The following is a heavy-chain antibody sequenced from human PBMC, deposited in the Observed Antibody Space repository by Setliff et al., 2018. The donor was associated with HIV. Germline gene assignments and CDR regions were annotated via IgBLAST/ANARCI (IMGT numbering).Heavy chain of an antibody. CDR3: TKDHLSGWASDC. V-gene: IGHV3-48*04. CDR2: IRGKSDII. Sequence: GGSLRLSCAASGFTFSTSGIHWVRQAPGKGLEWISHIRGKSDIIKYAESVKGRFTISRDNAKNSVYLQMNSLKVEDTAMYYCTKDHLSGWASDCWGQGTLVTVSS. D-gene: IGHD6-19*01. J-gene: IGHJ4*02. CDR1: GFTFSTSG.